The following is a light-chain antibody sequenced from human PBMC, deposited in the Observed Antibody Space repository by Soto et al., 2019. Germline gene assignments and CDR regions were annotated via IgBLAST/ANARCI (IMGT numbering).Light chain of an antibody. V-gene: IGKV3-15*01. CDR3: QQYYNWPRT. J-gene: IGKJ1*01. Sequence: EIVMTQSPATLSVSPGERATLSCRASQSVSSNYLTWYQQKPGQAPRLLIYGASTRATGIPARFSGSGSGTEFTLSISSLQSEDFAVYYCQQYYNWPRTFGQGTKVDIK. CDR1: QSVSSN. CDR2: GAS.